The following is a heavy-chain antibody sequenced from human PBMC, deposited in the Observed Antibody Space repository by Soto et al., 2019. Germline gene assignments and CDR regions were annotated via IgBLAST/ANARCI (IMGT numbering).Heavy chain of an antibody. D-gene: IGHD2-21*02. V-gene: IGHV3-30-3*01. Sequence: QVQLVESGGGVGQPGGSLRLSCAASGFDFSGHSMHWVRQPPGKGPEWLATVSFDGGDEFYADSVKGRFTISRDNSKSSVFLQMNSLTVEDTATYYCVIFCGGDCYIHWGQGTQVAVSS. J-gene: IGHJ4*02. CDR1: GFDFSGHS. CDR3: VIFCGGDCYIH. CDR2: VSFDGGDE.